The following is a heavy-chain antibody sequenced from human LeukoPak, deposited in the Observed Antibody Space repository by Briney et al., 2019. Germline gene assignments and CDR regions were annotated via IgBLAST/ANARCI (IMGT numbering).Heavy chain of an antibody. D-gene: IGHD2-15*01. CDR1: GFTFSNYW. J-gene: IGHJ4*02. CDR3: ARVGGGGY. CDR2: IQQHGSET. Sequence: GGSLRLSCEGSGFTFSNYWMSWVRQAPGKGLEWVANIQQHGSETYYGDSVKGRFTISRDNAKNSLYLQMNSLRAEDTAVYYCARVGGGGYWGQGTLVTVSS. V-gene: IGHV3-7*01.